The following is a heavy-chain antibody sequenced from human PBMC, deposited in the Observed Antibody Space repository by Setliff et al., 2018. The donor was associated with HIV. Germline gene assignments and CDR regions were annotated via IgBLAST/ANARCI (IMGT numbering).Heavy chain of an antibody. CDR3: ATYTYGSGRLDY. V-gene: IGHV3-23*01. Sequence: GGSLRLSCAASGFTFRDYAMHWVRQAPGKGLEWVSAIGSSGVTTYYGGSVKGRFTISRDNSRNMVYLQMSGLRAEDTAVYYCATYTYGSGRLDYWGQGSLVTSPQ. CDR2: IGSSGVTT. CDR1: GFTFRDYA. J-gene: IGHJ4*02. D-gene: IGHD4-17*01.